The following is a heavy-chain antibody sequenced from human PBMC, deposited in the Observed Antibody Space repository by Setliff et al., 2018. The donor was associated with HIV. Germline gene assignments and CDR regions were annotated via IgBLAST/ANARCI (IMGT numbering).Heavy chain of an antibody. CDR1: GFTFSDYA. J-gene: IGHJ6*02. D-gene: IGHD3-22*01. CDR3: ARGHYFKDV. V-gene: IGHV3-11*04. CDR2: ISGSGSAM. Sequence: GGSLRLSCAASGFTFSDYARSWVRQAPGKGLEWVSYISGSGSAMYYADSVEGRFTISRDNAKNSLYLQMNSLRAEDTAVYHCARGHYFKDVWGQGTTVTVSS.